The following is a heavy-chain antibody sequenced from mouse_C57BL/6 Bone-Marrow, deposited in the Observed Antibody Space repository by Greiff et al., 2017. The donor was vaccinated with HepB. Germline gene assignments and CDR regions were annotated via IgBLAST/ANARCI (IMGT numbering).Heavy chain of an antibody. J-gene: IGHJ3*01. Sequence: EVQGVESGGGLVQPGESLKLSCESNEYEFPSHDMSWVRKTPEKRLELVAAINSDGGSTYYPDTMGRRFIISRDNTKKTLYLQMSSLRSEDTALYYCARPFLTSAWFAYWGQGTRVTVSA. V-gene: IGHV5-2*01. D-gene: IGHD1-1*01. CDR2: INSDGGST. CDR1: EYEFPSHD. CDR3: ARPFLTSAWFAY.